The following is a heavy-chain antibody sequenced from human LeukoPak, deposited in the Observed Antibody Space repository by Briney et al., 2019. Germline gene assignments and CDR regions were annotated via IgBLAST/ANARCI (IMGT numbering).Heavy chain of an antibody. V-gene: IGHV4-34*01. J-gene: IGHJ5*02. CDR2: INHSGST. CDR1: GGSFSGYY. Sequence: PSETLSLTCAVYGGSFSGYYWSWIRQPPGKGLEWIGEINHSGSTYYSPSLRSRVTTSVDTSKNQFSLSLSSVTAADTAVYYCARSYYDSRGRFDPWGQGTLVTVSS. D-gene: IGHD3-22*01. CDR3: ARSYYDSRGRFDP.